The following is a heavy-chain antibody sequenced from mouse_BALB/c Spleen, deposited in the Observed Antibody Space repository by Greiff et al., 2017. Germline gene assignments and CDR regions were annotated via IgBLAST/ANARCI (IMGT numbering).Heavy chain of an antibody. V-gene: IGHV1-9*01. CDR3: GRGYDGDYSAWFAY. J-gene: IGHJ3*01. CDR2: ILPGSGST. CDR1: GYTFSSYW. Sequence: QVQLQQSGAELMKPGASVKISCKATGYTFSSYWIEWVKQRPGHGLEWIGEILPGSGSTNYNEKFKGKATFTADTSSNTAYMQLSSLTSEDSAVYYGGRGYDGDYSAWFAYWGQGTLVTVSA. D-gene: IGHD2-3*01.